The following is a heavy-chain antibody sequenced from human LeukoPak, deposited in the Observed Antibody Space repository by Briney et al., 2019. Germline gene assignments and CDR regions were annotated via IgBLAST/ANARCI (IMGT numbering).Heavy chain of an antibody. CDR3: ARENWRRITMVRGVLLGWFDP. Sequence: GRSLRLSCAASGFTFSSYGMHWVRQAPGKGLEWVAVIWYDGSNKYYADPVKCRFTISRDNSKNTLYLQMNSQRAEDTAVYYCARENWRRITMVRGVLLGWFDPWGQGTLVTVSS. V-gene: IGHV3-33*01. D-gene: IGHD3-10*01. CDR1: GFTFSSYG. CDR2: IWYDGSNK. J-gene: IGHJ5*02.